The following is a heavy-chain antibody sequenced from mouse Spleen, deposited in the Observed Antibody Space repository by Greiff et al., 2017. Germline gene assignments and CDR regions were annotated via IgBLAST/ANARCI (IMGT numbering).Heavy chain of an antibody. Sequence: EVMLVESEGGLVQPGSSMKLSCTASGFTFSDYYMAWVRQVPEKGLEWVANINYDGSSTYYLDSLKSRFIISRDNAKNILYLQMSSLKSEDTATYYCARARYDRLDYWGQGTTLTVSS. CDR1: GFTFSDYY. CDR3: ARARYDRLDY. CDR2: INYDGSST. V-gene: IGHV5-16*01. J-gene: IGHJ2*01. D-gene: IGHD2-3*01.